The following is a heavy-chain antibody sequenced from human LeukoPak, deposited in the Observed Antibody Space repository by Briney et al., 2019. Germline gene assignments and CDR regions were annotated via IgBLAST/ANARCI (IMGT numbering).Heavy chain of an antibody. CDR1: GYTFTSYH. D-gene: IGHD4/OR15-4a*01. J-gene: IGHJ3*02. CDR3: ARDRQGAAFDI. CDR2: INPSGGST. Sequence: GASVKVSCKASGYTFTSYHMHWVRQAPGQGLEWMGIINPSGGSTSYAQKFQGRVTMTRDTSTSTVYMELSSLRSEDTAVYYCARDRQGAAFDIWGQGTMVTVSS. V-gene: IGHV1-46*01.